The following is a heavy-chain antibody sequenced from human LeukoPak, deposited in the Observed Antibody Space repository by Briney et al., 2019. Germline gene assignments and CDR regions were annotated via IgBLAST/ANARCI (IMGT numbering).Heavy chain of an antibody. J-gene: IGHJ4*02. CDR1: GFTFSSYS. Sequence: GGSLRLSCAASGFTFSSYSMNWVRQAPGKGLEWVSSISSSSSYIYYADSVKGRFTISRDDAKNSLYLQMNSLRAEDTAVYYCARVNVEMATIKDDYWGQGTLVTVSS. D-gene: IGHD5-24*01. CDR3: ARVNVEMATIKDDY. V-gene: IGHV3-21*01. CDR2: ISSSSSYI.